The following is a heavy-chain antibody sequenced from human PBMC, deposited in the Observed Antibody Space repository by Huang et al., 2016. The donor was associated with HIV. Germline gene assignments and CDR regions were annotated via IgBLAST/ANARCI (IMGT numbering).Heavy chain of an antibody. CDR2: INDKGYT. D-gene: IGHD6-13*01. V-gene: IGHV4-34*01. J-gene: IGHJ2*01. CDR1: GGSVSGHY. Sequence: QVQLQQWGAGLLKPSETLSLTCAVYGGSVSGHYWSWIRQPPGKGLEWIAEINDKGYTHYNPSLKSRVTISVHTSRNQFSLKLNSVTAADAAVYYCARASWYEPRSWYFGLWGRGTLVTVSS. CDR3: ARASWYEPRSWYFGL.